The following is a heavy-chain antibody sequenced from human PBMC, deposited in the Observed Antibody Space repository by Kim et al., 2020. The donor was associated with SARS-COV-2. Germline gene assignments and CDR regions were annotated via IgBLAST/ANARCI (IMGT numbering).Heavy chain of an antibody. Sequence: GGSLRLSCAASGFTFSSYAMHWVRQAPGKGLEWVAVISYDGSNKYYADSVKGRFTISRDNSKNTLYLQMNSLRAEDTAVYYCARPIHLQQLVPYPHLRNYYYYGMDVWGQGTTVTVSS. V-gene: IGHV3-30*04. CDR1: GFTFSSYA. CDR2: ISYDGSNK. D-gene: IGHD6-13*01. J-gene: IGHJ6*02. CDR3: ARPIHLQQLVPYPHLRNYYYYGMDV.